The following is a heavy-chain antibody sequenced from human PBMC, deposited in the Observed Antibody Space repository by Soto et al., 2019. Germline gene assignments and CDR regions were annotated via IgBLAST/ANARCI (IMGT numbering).Heavy chain of an antibody. Sequence: EVQLLESGGGLVQRGGSLRLSCAASGFTFSSHAMSWVRQAPGKGLEWVSAITGSGGSTYYADSVKGRFTISRDNSKNTLYLKMNSLRAEDTAAYYCAKYFFVHYGSGSYYNHWGQGTLVTVSS. CDR3: AKYFFVHYGSGSYYNH. CDR2: ITGSGGST. J-gene: IGHJ5*02. V-gene: IGHV3-23*01. CDR1: GFTFSSHA. D-gene: IGHD3-10*01.